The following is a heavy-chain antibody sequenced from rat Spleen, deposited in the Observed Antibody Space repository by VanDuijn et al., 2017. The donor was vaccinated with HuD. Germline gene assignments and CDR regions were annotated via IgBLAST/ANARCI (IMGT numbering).Heavy chain of an antibody. V-gene: IGHV3-1*01. D-gene: IGHD1-4*01. CDR3: ARDYPGSFFFDY. CDR1: GYSITSNY. Sequence: EVQLQESGPGLVKPSQSLSLTCSVTGYSITSNYWGWIRKFSGNKMEWIGHISYSGSTSYNPSLKSRLSISRDTSKNQFFLHLNSVTPEDTATYYCARDYPGSFFFDYWGQGVMVTVSS. CDR2: ISYSGST. J-gene: IGHJ2*01.